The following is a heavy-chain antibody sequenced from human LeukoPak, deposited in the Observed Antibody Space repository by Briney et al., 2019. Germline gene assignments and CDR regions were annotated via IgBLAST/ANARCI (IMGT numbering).Heavy chain of an antibody. Sequence: GGSLRLSCAASGFTFSSYSMNWVRQAPGKGLEWVSSISSSSSYIYYADSVKGRFTISRDNAKNSLYLQMNSLRAEDTAVYYCARVGFGSGCYYIKGGFFDYWGQGTLVTVSS. V-gene: IGHV3-21*01. J-gene: IGHJ4*02. CDR2: ISSSSSYI. D-gene: IGHD3-10*01. CDR3: ARVGFGSGCYYIKGGFFDY. CDR1: GFTFSSYS.